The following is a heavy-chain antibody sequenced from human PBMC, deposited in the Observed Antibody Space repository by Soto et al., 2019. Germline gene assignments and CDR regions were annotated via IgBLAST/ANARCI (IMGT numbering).Heavy chain of an antibody. V-gene: IGHV1-69*13. CDR2: RIPIFGTA. J-gene: IGHJ4*02. Sequence: ASVKVSCKASGGTFSSYAISWVRQAPGQGLEWMGGRIPIFGTANYAQKFQGRVTITADESTSTAYMELSSLRSEDTAVYYCARGKLRSPHCSSTSCYASPFDYWGQGTLDTASS. D-gene: IGHD2-2*01. CDR1: GGTFSSYA. CDR3: ARGKLRSPHCSSTSCYASPFDY.